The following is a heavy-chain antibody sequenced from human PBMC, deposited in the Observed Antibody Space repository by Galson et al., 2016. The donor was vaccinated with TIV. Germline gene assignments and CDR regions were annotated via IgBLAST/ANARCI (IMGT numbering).Heavy chain of an antibody. V-gene: IGHV4-39*01. J-gene: IGHJ5*02. CDR1: GGSISSTSYY. D-gene: IGHD2-2*01. CDR2: IYYSGSA. Sequence: SETLSLTCTVSGGSISSTSYYWGWIRQPTGKGLEWIGNIYYSGSAYYNPSLKSRVTISVDTSRNQFSLKLSSVTAADTAVYYCATYCSSTTCLFDPWGQGTLVTVSS. CDR3: ATYCSSTTCLFDP.